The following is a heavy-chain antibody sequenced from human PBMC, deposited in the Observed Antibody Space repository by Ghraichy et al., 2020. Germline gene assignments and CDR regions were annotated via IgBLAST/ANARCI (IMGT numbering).Heavy chain of an antibody. Sequence: SVKVSCKASGGTFSSYAISWVRQAPGQGLEWMGGIIPIFGTANYAQKFQGRVTITADESTSTAYMELSSLRSEDTAVYYCARGRRWLQLSNYFDYWGQGTLVTVSS. CDR3: ARGRRWLQLSNYFDY. CDR1: GGTFSSYA. J-gene: IGHJ4*02. V-gene: IGHV1-69*13. D-gene: IGHD5-24*01. CDR2: IIPIFGTA.